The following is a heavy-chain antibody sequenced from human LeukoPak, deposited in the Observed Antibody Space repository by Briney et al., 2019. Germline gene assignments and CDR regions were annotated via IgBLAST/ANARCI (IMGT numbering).Heavy chain of an antibody. CDR3: ARDLIAAAGA. V-gene: IGHV3-66*01. CDR2: IYSGGST. CDR1: GFTVSSNY. Sequence: GGSLRLSCAASGFTVSSNYMSWVRQAPGKGLEWVSVIYSGGSTYYSDSVKGRFTISRDNSKNTLYLQMNSLRAEDTAVYYCARDLIAAAGAWGQGTLVTVSS. J-gene: IGHJ4*02. D-gene: IGHD6-13*01.